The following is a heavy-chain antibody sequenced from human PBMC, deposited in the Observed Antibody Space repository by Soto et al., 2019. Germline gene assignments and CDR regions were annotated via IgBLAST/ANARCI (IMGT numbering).Heavy chain of an antibody. V-gene: IGHV1-69*13. CDR2: IIPIFGTA. D-gene: IGHD3-10*01. CDR1: GGTFSSYA. CDR3: ARDELSYYGSGSYYRGFDP. Sequence: SVKVSCKASGGTFSSYAISWVRQAPGQGLEWMGGIIPIFGTANYAQKFQGRVTITADESTSTAYMELSSLRSEDTAVYYCARDELSYYGSGSYYRGFDPWGQGTLVTVSS. J-gene: IGHJ5*02.